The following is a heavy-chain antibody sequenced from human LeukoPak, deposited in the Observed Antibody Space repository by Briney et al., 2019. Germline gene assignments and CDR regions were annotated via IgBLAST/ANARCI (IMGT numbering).Heavy chain of an antibody. D-gene: IGHD6-13*01. CDR3: ARVDTTWYPFDY. CDR2: IIPVFGTA. V-gene: IGHV1-69*13. J-gene: IGHJ4*02. Sequence: SVKVSCKASGGTFNNYIISWVRQAPGQGLEWMGEIIPVFGTANHAQNFQGRVTITADESTSTAYMELSNLTSEDTAVYYCARVDTTWYPFDYWGQGTLVTVSP. CDR1: GGTFNNYI.